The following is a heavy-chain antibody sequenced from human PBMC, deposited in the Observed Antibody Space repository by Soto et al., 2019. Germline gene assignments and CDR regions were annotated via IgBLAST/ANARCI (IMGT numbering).Heavy chain of an antibody. J-gene: IGHJ4*02. CDR2: VYYSGST. D-gene: IGHD5-18*01. CDR3: VRTRISGYTSQFEY. V-gene: IGHV4-59*08. CDR1: GGSISDYY. Sequence: SETLSLTCTVSGGSISDYYWCWIRQPPGKGLEWIGHVYYSGSTNYNPSLKSRVTISIDTSKNQFSLRLTSVTATDTAIYYCVRTRISGYTSQFEYWGQGALVTVSS.